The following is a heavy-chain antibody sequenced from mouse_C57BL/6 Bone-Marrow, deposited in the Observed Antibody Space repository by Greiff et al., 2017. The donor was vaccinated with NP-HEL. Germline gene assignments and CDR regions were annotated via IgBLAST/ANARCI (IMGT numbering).Heavy chain of an antibody. Sequence: EVKLVESGEGLVKPGGSLKLSCAASGFTFSSYAMSWVRQTPEKRLEWVAYISSGGDYIYYADTVKGRFTISRDNARNTLYLQMSSLKSEDTAMYYCTRSITTVVGYFDVWGTGTTVTVSS. J-gene: IGHJ1*03. V-gene: IGHV5-9-1*02. CDR3: TRSITTVVGYFDV. CDR2: ISSGGDYI. CDR1: GFTFSSYA. D-gene: IGHD1-1*01.